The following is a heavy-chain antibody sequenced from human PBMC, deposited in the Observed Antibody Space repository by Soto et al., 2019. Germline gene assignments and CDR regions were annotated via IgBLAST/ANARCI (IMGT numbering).Heavy chain of an antibody. CDR2: IYPGDSDT. D-gene: IGHD2-2*01. CDR3: ARLTAYPSLGYCSSTSCYFHGMDV. Sequence: GESLKISCKGSGYSFTSYWIGWVRQMPGKGLEWMGIIYPGDSDTRYSPSFQGQVTISADKSISTAYLPWSSLKASDTAMYYCARLTAYPSLGYCSSTSCYFHGMDVWGQGTTVTVSS. CDR1: GYSFTSYW. J-gene: IGHJ6*02. V-gene: IGHV5-51*01.